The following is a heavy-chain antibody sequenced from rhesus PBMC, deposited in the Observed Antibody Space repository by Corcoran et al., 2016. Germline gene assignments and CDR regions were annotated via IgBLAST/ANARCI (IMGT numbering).Heavy chain of an antibody. V-gene: IGHV4-160*01. CDR2: IYGSGGST. CDR3: ARIATVAAPFFDY. J-gene: IGHJ4*01. Sequence: QVQLQESGPGLVKPSETLSLTCAVSGGSISLNYWSRIPPPPGQGLEWIGRIYGSGGSTDCNPSLKSRVTISTDTSKNQFSLKLSSVTAADTAVYYCARIATVAAPFFDYWGQGVLVTVSS. D-gene: IGHD4-29*01. CDR1: GGSISLNY.